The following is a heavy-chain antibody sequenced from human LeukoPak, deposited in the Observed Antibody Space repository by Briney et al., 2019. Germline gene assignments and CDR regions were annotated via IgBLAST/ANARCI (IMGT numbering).Heavy chain of an antibody. V-gene: IGHV3-23*01. CDR3: ARGYCSSTSCFQGD. CDR2: ISGSGGRT. D-gene: IGHD2-2*01. J-gene: IGHJ4*02. Sequence: KSGGSLRLSCAVSGFTFSSYVMTWVRQVPGKGLEWVSGISGSGGRTYYADSVKGRFTISRDNAKNSLYLQMNSLRAEDTAVYYCARGYCSSTSCFQGDWGQGTLVTVSS. CDR1: GFTFSSYV.